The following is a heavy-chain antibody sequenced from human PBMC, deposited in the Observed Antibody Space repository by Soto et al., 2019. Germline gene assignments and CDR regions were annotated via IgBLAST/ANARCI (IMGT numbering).Heavy chain of an antibody. CDR1: GISYTTYA. J-gene: IGHJ4*02. CDR2: INAGNGDT. D-gene: IGHD5-12*01. Sequence: VQLVQSGAEVKKPGASVRISCTASGISYTTYAIHWVRQAPGQGLEWMGWINAGNGDTRYSQRFQGSVTLSRATSATTTYMDLSRLRSEDTSIYYCARAIGGYVTWGQGTLVTVSS. CDR3: ARAIGGYVT. V-gene: IGHV1-3*01.